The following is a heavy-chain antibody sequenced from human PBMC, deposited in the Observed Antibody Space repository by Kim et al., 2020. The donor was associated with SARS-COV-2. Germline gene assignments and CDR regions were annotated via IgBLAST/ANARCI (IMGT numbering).Heavy chain of an antibody. V-gene: IGHV3-30*18. J-gene: IGHJ4*02. CDR2: ISYDGSNK. D-gene: IGHD6-13*01. CDR3: AKERRMQQPADY. CDR1: GFTFSSYG. Sequence: GGSLRLSCAASGFTFSSYGMHWVRQAPGKGLEWVAVISYDGSNKYYADSVKGRFTISRDNSKNTLYLQMNSLRAEDTAVYYCAKERRMQQPADYWGQGTLVTVSS.